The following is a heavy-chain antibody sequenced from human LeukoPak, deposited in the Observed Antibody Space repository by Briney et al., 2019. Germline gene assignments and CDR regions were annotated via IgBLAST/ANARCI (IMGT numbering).Heavy chain of an antibody. D-gene: IGHD2-2*01. J-gene: IGHJ4*02. CDR2: VNTDGSTT. CDR3: ARYSSTYYFDY. Sequence: PGRSLRLSCRASGFTFSSYEMNWVRQAPGKGLVWVSRVNTDGSTTTYADSVKGRFTISRDNAKNTLYLQMNSLRAEDTAVYYCARYSSTYYFDYWGQGTLATVSS. V-gene: IGHV3-74*01. CDR1: GFTFSSYE.